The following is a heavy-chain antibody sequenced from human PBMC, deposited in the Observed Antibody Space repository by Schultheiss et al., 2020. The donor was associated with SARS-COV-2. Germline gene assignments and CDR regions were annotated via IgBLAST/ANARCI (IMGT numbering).Heavy chain of an antibody. CDR2: ISYDGDNQ. J-gene: IGHJ4*02. V-gene: IGHV3-30*01. CDR3: ARYSVRDPRGHDY. Sequence: GGSLRLSCAASGFTFSRYALHWVRQAPGKGLEWVAVISYDGDNQYYAYSVEGRFTISRDNSKNTVYLQMNSLRPEDTAVYYCARYSVRDPRGHDYWGQGTLVTVSS. CDR1: GFTFSRYA. D-gene: IGHD2-21*01.